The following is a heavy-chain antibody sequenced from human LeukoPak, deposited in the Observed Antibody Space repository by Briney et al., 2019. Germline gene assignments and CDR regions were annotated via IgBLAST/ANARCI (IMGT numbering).Heavy chain of an antibody. J-gene: IGHJ4*02. D-gene: IGHD6-19*01. Sequence: GGSLRLSCAASGFTFSSYAMSWVRQAPGKGLEWVSTISGSDGSTNYADSVKGRFSISRDNSKNTLYLQMKSLRAEDTAVYYCAKELYGWYYDYWGQGTLVTVSS. CDR1: GFTFSSYA. V-gene: IGHV3-23*01. CDR2: ISGSDGST. CDR3: AKELYGWYYDY.